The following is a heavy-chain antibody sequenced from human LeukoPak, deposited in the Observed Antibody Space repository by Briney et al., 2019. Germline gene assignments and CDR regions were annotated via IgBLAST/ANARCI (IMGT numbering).Heavy chain of an antibody. CDR3: ARDREYSSSGLVWFDP. J-gene: IGHJ5*02. CDR2: IYYSGST. CDR1: GGSASGYY. Sequence: PSETLSLTCTVSGGSASGYYWSWIRQPPGKGLEWIGYIYYSGSTNYNPSLKSRVTISVDTSENQFSLKLTSVTAADTAVYYCARDREYSSSGLVWFDPWGHGILVTVSS. D-gene: IGHD6-6*01. V-gene: IGHV4-59*02.